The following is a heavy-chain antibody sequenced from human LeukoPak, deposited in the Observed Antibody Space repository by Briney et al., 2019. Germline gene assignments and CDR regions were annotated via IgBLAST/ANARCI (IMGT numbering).Heavy chain of an antibody. J-gene: IGHJ4*02. CDR2: INHSGST. D-gene: IGHD5-18*01. V-gene: IGHV4-34*01. CDR3: ARGRWSYGSRYFDY. CDR1: GGSFSGYY. Sequence: SSETLSLTCAVYGGSFSGYYWSWIRQPPGKGLEWIGEINHSGSTNYNPSLKSRVTISVDTSKNQFSLKLSSVTAADTAVHYCARGRWSYGSRYFDYWGQGTLVTVSS.